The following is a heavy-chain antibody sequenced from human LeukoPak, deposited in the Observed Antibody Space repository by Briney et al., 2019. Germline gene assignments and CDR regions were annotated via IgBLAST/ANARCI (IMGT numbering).Heavy chain of an antibody. CDR1: GYTFTGYY. CDR2: INPNSGGT. D-gene: IGHD6-19*01. Sequence: GASVKVSCKASGYTFTGYYMHWVRQAPGQGLEWMGWINPNSGGTNYAQKFQGRVTMTRDTSISTAYMELSRLRSDDTAVYYCARVWGDSSGWYFDYWGQGTLVTVSS. J-gene: IGHJ4*02. V-gene: IGHV1-2*02. CDR3: ARVWGDSSGWYFDY.